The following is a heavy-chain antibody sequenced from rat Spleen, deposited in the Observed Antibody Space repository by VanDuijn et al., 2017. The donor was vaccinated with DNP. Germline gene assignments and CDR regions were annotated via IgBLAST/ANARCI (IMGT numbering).Heavy chain of an antibody. CDR1: GFNFNDYW. V-gene: IGHV4-2*01. D-gene: IGHD1-11*01. Sequence: EVQLVESGGGLVQPGRSLKLSCAASGFNFNDYWMGWVRQAPGKGLEWIGEINKDSSTITYTPSLKEKITISRDNAQNTLYLQMNKLGSEDTAIYYCAKGPNYGGWSDYFDYWGQGVMVTVSS. CDR2: INKDSSTI. J-gene: IGHJ2*01. CDR3: AKGPNYGGWSDYFDY.